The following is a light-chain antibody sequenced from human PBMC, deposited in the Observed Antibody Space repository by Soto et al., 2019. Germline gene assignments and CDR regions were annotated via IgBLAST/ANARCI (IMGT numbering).Light chain of an antibody. J-gene: IGKJ4*01. CDR1: ESIRSN. CDR3: QQYNKWPLT. Sequence: EVVMTQSPVYLAVSSGERATLSCRASESIRSNLDWYQHKPGQAPRLLIYDASTRATGIPAKFSGSGSGTEFTLIIGSLQYEDFAVCYCQQYNKWPLTCGGGTKVEIK. V-gene: IGKV3-15*01. CDR2: DAS.